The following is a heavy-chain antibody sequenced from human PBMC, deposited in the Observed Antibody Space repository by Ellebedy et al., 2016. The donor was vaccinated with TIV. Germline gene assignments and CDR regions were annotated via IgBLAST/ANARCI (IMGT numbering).Heavy chain of an antibody. CDR2: INAGNGNT. V-gene: IGHV1-3*01. D-gene: IGHD4-17*01. CDR1: GYTFTAYG. Sequence: ASVKVSCKASGYTFTAYGIHWVRQAPGQRLEWMGWINAGNGNTKYSQKFQGRVTITRATSASTAYMELSSLRSEDTAVYYCARRGGNYYGDYSREFDYWGQGTLVTVSS. CDR3: ARRGGNYYGDYSREFDY. J-gene: IGHJ4*02.